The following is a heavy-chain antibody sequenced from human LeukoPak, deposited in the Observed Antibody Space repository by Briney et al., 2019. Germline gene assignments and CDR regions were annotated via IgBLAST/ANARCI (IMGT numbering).Heavy chain of an antibody. Sequence: GGSLRLSCAASGFTFSDYYMSWIRQAPGKGLEWVSYISSSSSYTNCADSVKGRFTISRDNAKNSLYLQMNSLRAEDTAVYYCARGPSIAARYDAFDIWGQGTMVPSLQ. CDR1: GFTFSDYY. CDR3: ARGPSIAARYDAFDI. D-gene: IGHD6-6*01. CDR2: ISSSSSYT. V-gene: IGHV3-11*05. J-gene: IGHJ3*02.